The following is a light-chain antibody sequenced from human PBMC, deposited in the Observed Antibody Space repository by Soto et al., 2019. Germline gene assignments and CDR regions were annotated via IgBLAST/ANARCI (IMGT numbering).Light chain of an antibody. J-gene: IGKJ1*01. V-gene: IGKV3-11*01. CDR1: QSVSSY. CDR2: DAT. CDR3: QQFHISRT. Sequence: ELVLTQSQATLALSPGEGATLSARASQSVSSYSARYQQKPGQAPRLLIYDATNRATGIPDRFIGSGSGTDFTLTITGLEPEDFAVYYCQQFHISRTFGRGTKVDIK.